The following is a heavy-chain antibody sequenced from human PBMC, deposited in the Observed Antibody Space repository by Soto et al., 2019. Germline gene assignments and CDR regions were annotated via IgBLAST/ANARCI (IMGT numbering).Heavy chain of an antibody. D-gene: IGHD3-22*01. CDR1: GYSFTDHY. V-gene: IGHV1-2*02. J-gene: IGHJ3*02. CDR3: ATLDSCGYYGNALDI. CDR2: INHNTGGT. Sequence: ASVQVSCKASGYSFTDHYIHWVRQAPGQGLEWMGWINHNTGGTNYAQRFHGRVTMTRDTSITTAYMELSSLRSDDTAFFYCATLDSCGYYGNALDIWGQGTMVTVSS.